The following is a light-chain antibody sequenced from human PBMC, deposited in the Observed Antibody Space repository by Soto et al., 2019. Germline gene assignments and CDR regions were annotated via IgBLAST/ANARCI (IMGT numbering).Light chain of an antibody. CDR2: DAS. Sequence: EIVVTQSPAPPSVSPGERATLSCRASQSVSSSLAWYQQKPGQAPRLLLYDASNRATGIPARFSGSGSGTDFTLTISSLESDDFAVYYCQQRGSFGGGTKVDIK. CDR1: QSVSSS. J-gene: IGKJ4*01. V-gene: IGKV3-11*01. CDR3: QQRGS.